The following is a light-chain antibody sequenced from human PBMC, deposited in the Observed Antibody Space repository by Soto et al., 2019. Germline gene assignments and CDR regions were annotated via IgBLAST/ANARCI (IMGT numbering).Light chain of an antibody. Sequence: EIVMTQSPATLSVSPGERATLSCRASQSVSSNLAWYQQKPGQAPRLLIYDASNRAKGIPARFSGSGSGTDFTLTINNLDPEDFAVYYCQQRSNWPITFGQGTRLEIK. CDR1: QSVSSN. CDR2: DAS. V-gene: IGKV3-11*01. J-gene: IGKJ5*01. CDR3: QQRSNWPIT.